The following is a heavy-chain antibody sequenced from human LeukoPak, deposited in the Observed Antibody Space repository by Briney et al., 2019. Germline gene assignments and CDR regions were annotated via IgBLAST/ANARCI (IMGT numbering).Heavy chain of an antibody. Sequence: SQTLSLTCTVSGGSISSGGYYWSWIRQHPGKGLEWIGYIYYSGSTYYNRALKSRVTISVYTSKNVFSIKLSSVTGADTAVYYCATRTYGDYARRKYWNFDLWGRGNLVTVSS. J-gene: IGHJ2*01. V-gene: IGHV4-31*03. D-gene: IGHD4-17*01. CDR2: IYYSGST. CDR3: ATRTYGDYARRKYWNFDL. CDR1: GGSISSGGYY.